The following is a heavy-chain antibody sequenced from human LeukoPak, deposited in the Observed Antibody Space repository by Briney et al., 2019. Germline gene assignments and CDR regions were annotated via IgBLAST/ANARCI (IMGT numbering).Heavy chain of an antibody. D-gene: IGHD3-10*01. CDR3: ARDPRYGPITMVRGVSDAFDI. J-gene: IGHJ3*02. CDR2: IYGGGST. CDR1: GFTVSSNY. V-gene: IGHV3-66*01. Sequence: GGSLRLSCAASGFTVSSNYMSWVRQAPGKGLEWVSVIYGGGSTYYADSVKGRFTISRDNSKNTLYLQMNSLRAEDTAVYYCARDPRYGPITMVRGVSDAFDIWGQGTMVTVSS.